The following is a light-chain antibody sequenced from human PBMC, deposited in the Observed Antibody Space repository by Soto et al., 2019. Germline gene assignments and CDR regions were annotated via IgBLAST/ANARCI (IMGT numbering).Light chain of an antibody. J-gene: IGLJ1*01. CDR2: EVS. CDR3: CSYAGSPYV. V-gene: IGLV2-23*02. Sequence: QSVLTQDASVSGSPGQSITISCTGTSRDIGTYDLVSWYQQHPGKAPKLMIYEVSKRPSGVSNRFSGSKSGNTASLTISGLQAEDEADYYCCSYAGSPYVFGTGTKVTVL. CDR1: SRDIGTYDL.